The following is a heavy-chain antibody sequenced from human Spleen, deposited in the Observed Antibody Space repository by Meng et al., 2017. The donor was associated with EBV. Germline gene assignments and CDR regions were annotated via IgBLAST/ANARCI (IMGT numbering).Heavy chain of an antibody. CDR1: GDSISSFSY. J-gene: IGHJ5*02. CDR3: ARPFPSWQSPRLDPFGA. V-gene: IGHV4-39*01. D-gene: IGHD6-19*01. Sequence: RESRQGKVNPSETLSLTCPGSGDSISSFSYSGWIRQPPGRGLEWLGSVHYTGSTYYSPSLKSRVTVSVDTSKNQFSLRLTSVTAADTAVYYCARPFPSWQSPRLDPFGAWGQGTLVTVSS. CDR2: VHYTGST.